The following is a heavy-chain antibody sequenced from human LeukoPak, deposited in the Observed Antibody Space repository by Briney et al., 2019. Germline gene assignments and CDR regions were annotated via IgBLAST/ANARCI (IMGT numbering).Heavy chain of an antibody. CDR1: GGSISNYY. Sequence: SETLSLTCTVSGGSISNYYWTWIQQSPGKGLEWIGYIYYSGSTNYNPSLKSRVTMSVDTSKNHFSLKVSSVTAADTAVYYCARAVVVAATVKWFDPWGQGTLVTVSS. V-gene: IGHV4-59*01. J-gene: IGHJ5*02. CDR2: IYYSGST. CDR3: ARAVVVAATVKWFDP. D-gene: IGHD2-15*01.